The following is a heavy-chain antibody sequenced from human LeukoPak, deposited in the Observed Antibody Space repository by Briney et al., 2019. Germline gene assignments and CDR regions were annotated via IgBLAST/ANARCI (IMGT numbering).Heavy chain of an antibody. CDR2: ISAYNGNT. CDR1: GYTFTSYG. D-gene: IGHD2-2*02. V-gene: IGHV1-18*01. CDR3: ARVYCSSTSCYRAYYYGMDV. J-gene: IGHJ6*02. Sequence: ASVKVSCKASGYTFTSYGISWVRQAPGQGLEWMGWISAYNGNTNYAQKLQGRVTMTTDTSTSTAYMELRSLRSDDTAVYYCARVYCSSTSCYRAYYYGMDVWGQGTTVTGSS.